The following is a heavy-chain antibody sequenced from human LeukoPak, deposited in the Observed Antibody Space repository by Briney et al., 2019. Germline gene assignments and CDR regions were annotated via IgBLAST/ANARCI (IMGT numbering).Heavy chain of an antibody. V-gene: IGHV4-34*01. Sequence: SETLSLTCAVYGGYFSGYYWSWIRQPPGKGLEWIGEINHSGSTNYNPSLKSRVTISVDTSKNQFSLKLSSVTAADTAVYYCARGTRIAAAGYWGQGTLVTVSS. D-gene: IGHD6-13*01. J-gene: IGHJ4*02. CDR3: ARGTRIAAAGY. CDR1: GGYFSGYY. CDR2: INHSGST.